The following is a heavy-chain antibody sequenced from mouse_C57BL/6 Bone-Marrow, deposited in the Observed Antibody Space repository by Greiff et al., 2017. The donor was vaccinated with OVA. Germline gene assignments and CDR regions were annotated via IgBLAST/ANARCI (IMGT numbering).Heavy chain of an antibody. Sequence: VMLVESGPGLVAPSQSLSITCTVSGFSLTSYGVDWVRQSPGKGLEWLGVIWGVGSTNYNSALKSRLSSSKDNSKSQVFLNMNSLQTDDTSMYYSASDLRITTGNFDYRGQGTTLTVSS. V-gene: IGHV2-6*01. J-gene: IGHJ2*01. CDR2: IWGVGST. D-gene: IGHD2-4*01. CDR3: ASDLRITTGNFDY. CDR1: GFSLTSYG.